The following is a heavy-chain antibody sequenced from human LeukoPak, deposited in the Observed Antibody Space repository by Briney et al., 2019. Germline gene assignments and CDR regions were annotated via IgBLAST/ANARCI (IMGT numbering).Heavy chain of an antibody. V-gene: IGHV4-59*01. CDR1: GGSISSYY. D-gene: IGHD6-19*01. CDR3: ARATYSSGWGTSDY. CDR2: IYYSGST. J-gene: IGHJ4*02. Sequence: PSETLSLTCTVSGGSISSYYWSWIRQPPGKGLEWNGYIYYSGSTNYNPSLQSRVTISVDTSKNQFSLKLSSVTAADTAVYYCARATYSSGWGTSDYWGQGTLVTVSS.